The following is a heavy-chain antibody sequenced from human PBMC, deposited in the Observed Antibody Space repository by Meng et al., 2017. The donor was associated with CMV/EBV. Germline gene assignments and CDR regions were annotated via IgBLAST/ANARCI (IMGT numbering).Heavy chain of an antibody. CDR2: IYWDDDK. D-gene: IGHD5-18*01. J-gene: IGHJ4*02. CDR3: AHLDTAKLHFDY. Sequence: QITLKESGPTLVKPTQTLTLTCTFSGFSLSTSGVGVGWIRQPPGKALEWLALIYWDDDKRYSPSLESRLTITKDTSKNQVVLTMTNMDPVDTATYYCAHLDTAKLHFDYWGQGTLVTVSS. CDR1: GFSLSTSGVG. V-gene: IGHV2-5*02.